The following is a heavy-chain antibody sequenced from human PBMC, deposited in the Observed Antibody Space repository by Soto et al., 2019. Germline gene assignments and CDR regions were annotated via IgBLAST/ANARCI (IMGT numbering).Heavy chain of an antibody. CDR2: ISNNAAST. V-gene: IGHV3-23*01. CDR1: GFTFSTYG. CDR3: VKDCVRSGCPESPS. D-gene: IGHD3-10*01. J-gene: IGHJ5*02. Sequence: EVPLLESGGGLVQPGGSLRLSCAASGFTFSTYGMTWVRQAPGKGLEWVSTISNNAASTYYADSVRGRFTISRDNPKSTLYLQMNSLRDDDTAVYYCVKDCVRSGCPESPSWGQGALVTVSS.